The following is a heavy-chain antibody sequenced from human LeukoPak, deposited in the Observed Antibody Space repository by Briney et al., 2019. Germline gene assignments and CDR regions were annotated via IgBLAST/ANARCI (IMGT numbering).Heavy chain of an antibody. D-gene: IGHD4-23*01. CDR3: ARARGAGPGGHFDY. CDR1: GGSISSTSYY. J-gene: IGHJ4*02. Sequence: SETLSLTCTISGGSISSTSYYWGWIRQPPGRGLEWIGSIYYSGSTSYNPSLRSRVTISVDTSNNQFSLKLSSVTAADTAVYYCARARGAGPGGHFDYWGQGTLVTVSS. V-gene: IGHV4-39*01. CDR2: IYYSGST.